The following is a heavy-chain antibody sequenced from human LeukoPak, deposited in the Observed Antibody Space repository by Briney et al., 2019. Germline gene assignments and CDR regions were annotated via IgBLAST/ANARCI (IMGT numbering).Heavy chain of an antibody. CDR1: GITFSSYE. V-gene: IGHV3-23*01. Sequence: GGSLRLSCAASGITFSSYEMNWVRQAPGKGLEWVSAISGTIGRTYYADSVKGRFTISRDNSKNTLYLQMNSLRAEDTAVYYCASLHWELPTSWGYFDCWGQGTLVTVSS. J-gene: IGHJ4*02. D-gene: IGHD1-26*01. CDR3: ASLHWELPTSWGYFDC. CDR2: ISGTIGRT.